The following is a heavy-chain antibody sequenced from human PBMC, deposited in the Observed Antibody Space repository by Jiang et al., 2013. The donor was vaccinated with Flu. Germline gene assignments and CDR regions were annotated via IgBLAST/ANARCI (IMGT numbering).Heavy chain of an antibody. J-gene: IGHJ4*02. Sequence: GPGLVKPSETLSLTCTVSGGSISSSSYYWGWIRQPPGKGLEWIGSIYYSGSTYYNPSLKSRVTISVDTSKNQFSLKLSSVTAADTAVYYCARHPHFLPYYDILTGYDYWGQGTLVTVSS. CDR2: IYYSGST. CDR1: GGSISSSSYY. CDR3: ARHPHFLPYYDILTGYDY. D-gene: IGHD3-9*01. V-gene: IGHV4-39*01.